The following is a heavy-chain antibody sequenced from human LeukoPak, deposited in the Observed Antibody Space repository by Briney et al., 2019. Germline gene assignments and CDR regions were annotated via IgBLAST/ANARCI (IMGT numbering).Heavy chain of an antibody. Sequence: ASVKVSCKASGYTFPSYFMHWVRRAPGQGHEWMGIINPTGGSTTYAQKFQGRVTMARDTSTSTVYMELSSLRSDDTAVYYCARTAARRFDYWGQGTLVTVSS. CDR3: ARTAARRFDY. V-gene: IGHV1-46*01. CDR2: INPTGGST. CDR1: GYTFPSYF. J-gene: IGHJ4*02. D-gene: IGHD6-6*01.